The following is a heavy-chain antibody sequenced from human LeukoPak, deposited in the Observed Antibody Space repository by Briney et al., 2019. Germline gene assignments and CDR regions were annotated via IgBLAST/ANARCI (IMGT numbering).Heavy chain of an antibody. CDR2: MYYSGRI. D-gene: IGHD2-2*01. Sequence: PSETLSLTCSVSGDSISTSLYDWGWIRQPGGRGGEWIGSMYYSGRIYYHPSRKSQLTISVDTSKNAFSRRLTYGAAADTAVYYCARRYCSGADCYGGHSYYYMDVWGKGTTVTISS. CDR3: ARRYCSGADCYGGHSYYYMDV. V-gene: IGHV4-39*01. J-gene: IGHJ6*03. CDR1: GDSISTSLYD.